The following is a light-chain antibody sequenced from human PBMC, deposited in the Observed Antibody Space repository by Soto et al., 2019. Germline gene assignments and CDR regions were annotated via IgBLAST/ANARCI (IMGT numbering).Light chain of an antibody. CDR3: QQYNNWPQT. CDR2: DAS. J-gene: IGKJ1*01. Sequence: DIHITQSPSTLSSSLVDRVTITCRASQSISSWLAWYQQKPGKAPKLLIYDASSLGSGVPSRFSGSGSGTEFTLTISSLQSEDFAEYHCQQYNNWPQTFGQGTKVDI. V-gene: IGKV1-5*01. CDR1: QSISSW.